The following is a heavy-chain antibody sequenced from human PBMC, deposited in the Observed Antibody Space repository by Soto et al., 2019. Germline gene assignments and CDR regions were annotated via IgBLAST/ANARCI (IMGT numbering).Heavy chain of an antibody. CDR3: ARGPYCSGGSGLIWFTP. CDR2: IDPSGTT. CDR1: GDSISSVYF. D-gene: IGHD2-15*01. Sequence: PSETVSLTCAVSGDSISSVYFWTWIRQPPAKGLAGIGEIDPSGTTNYNTSLKGRVSVSVDMSNNQLSLKLRSVSGADTAVYYCARGPYCSGGSGLIWFTPGGPGTLVTVSS. J-gene: IGHJ5*02. V-gene: IGHV4-34*01.